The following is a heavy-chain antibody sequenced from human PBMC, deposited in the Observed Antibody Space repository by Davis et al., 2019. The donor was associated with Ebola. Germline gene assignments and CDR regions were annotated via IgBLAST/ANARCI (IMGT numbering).Heavy chain of an antibody. CDR2: IYYSGST. V-gene: IGHV4-39*07. J-gene: IGHJ3*02. CDR1: GFTFSSYE. Sequence: PGGSLRLSCAASGFTFSSYEMNWIRQPPGKGLEWIGSIYYSGSTYYNPSLKSRVTISVDTSKNQFSLKLSSVTAADTAVYYCAKEGVTTAFDIWGQGTMVTVSS. D-gene: IGHD4-11*01. CDR3: AKEGVTTAFDI.